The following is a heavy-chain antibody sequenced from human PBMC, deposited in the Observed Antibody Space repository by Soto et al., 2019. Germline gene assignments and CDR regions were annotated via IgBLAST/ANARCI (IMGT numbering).Heavy chain of an antibody. CDR1: GFTFNSYG. J-gene: IGHJ6*02. D-gene: IGHD6-6*01. Sequence: QAQLVESGGGVVQPGRSLRLSCAASGFTFNSYGMHWVRQAPGKGLEWVAVISYDGSNKYYTDSVKGRFTIARDNSKNTLYLQMNSLRIEDTAVFYCARSTSSTLNSYYGMDVWGQGTTVTVSS. CDR3: ARSTSSTLNSYYGMDV. V-gene: IGHV3-30*03. CDR2: ISYDGSNK.